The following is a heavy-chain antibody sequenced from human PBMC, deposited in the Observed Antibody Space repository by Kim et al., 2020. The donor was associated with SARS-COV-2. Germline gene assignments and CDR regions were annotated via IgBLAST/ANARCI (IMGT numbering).Heavy chain of an antibody. D-gene: IGHD3-10*01. Sequence: GGSLRLSCAASGFTFDDYAMSWVRQPPGKGLEWVSRINWNGDTTDYGDSVKGRFTISRDNAKNSLYLQMNSLIAEDTALYYCARRDVFGWFDSWGQGTLV. CDR1: GFTFDDYA. V-gene: IGHV3-20*04. J-gene: IGHJ5*01. CDR2: INWNGDTT. CDR3: ARRDVFGWFDS.